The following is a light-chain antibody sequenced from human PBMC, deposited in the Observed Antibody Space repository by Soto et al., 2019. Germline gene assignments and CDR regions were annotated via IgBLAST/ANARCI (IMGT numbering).Light chain of an antibody. CDR1: QGISTN. Sequence: IVMTQSPATLSVSPGDGATLSCRASQGISTNLARYQQKPGQSPRLLIYGASTRAAGIPARFRGSRSGTEFTLTISSLLSEDFAVYYCQQYDNWPPITFGQGTRLEIK. CDR2: GAS. CDR3: QQYDNWPPIT. V-gene: IGKV3-15*01. J-gene: IGKJ5*01.